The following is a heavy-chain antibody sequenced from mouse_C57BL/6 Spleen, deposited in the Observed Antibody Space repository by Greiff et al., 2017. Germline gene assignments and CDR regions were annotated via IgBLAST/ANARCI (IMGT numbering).Heavy chain of an antibody. J-gene: IGHJ4*01. CDR2: ISYDGSN. CDR1: GYSITSGYY. Sequence: EVKLQESGPGLVKPSQSLSLTCSVTGYSITSGYYWNWIRQFPGNKLEWMGYISYDGSNNYNPSLKNRISITRATSKNQFFLKLNSVTTEDTATYYCARDYGNYPYYYAMDYWGQGTSVTVSS. D-gene: IGHD2-1*01. V-gene: IGHV3-6*01. CDR3: ARDYGNYPYYYAMDY.